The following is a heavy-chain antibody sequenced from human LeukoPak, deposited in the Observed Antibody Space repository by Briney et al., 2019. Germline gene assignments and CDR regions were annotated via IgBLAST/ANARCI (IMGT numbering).Heavy chain of an antibody. CDR2: ISYDGSKK. V-gene: IGHV3-30*18. D-gene: IGHD3-10*01. CDR1: GFIFSTLG. Sequence: GGSLRLSCAASGFIFSTLGMHWVRQAPGKGLEWVSLISYDGSKKYYADSVKGRFTISRDNSNNTLYLQLNSLRAEDTAVYYCAKDRHFDGAGTYYNLAYWSQGTLVTVSS. CDR3: AKDRHFDGAGTYYNLAY. J-gene: IGHJ4*02.